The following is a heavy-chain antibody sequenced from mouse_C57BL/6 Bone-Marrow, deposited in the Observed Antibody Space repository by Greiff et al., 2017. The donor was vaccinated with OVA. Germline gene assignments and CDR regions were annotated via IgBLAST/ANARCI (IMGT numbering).Heavy chain of an antibody. V-gene: IGHV5-12*01. CDR2: ISNGGGST. Sequence: EVMLVESGGGLVQPGGSLKLSCAASGFTFSDYYMYWVRQTPEKRLEWVAYISNGGGSTYYPDTVKGRFTISRDNAKNTLYLQMSRLKSEDTAMYYCARGGEIYYEYWGQGTLVTVSA. CDR3: ARGGEIYYEY. J-gene: IGHJ3*01. CDR1: GFTFSDYY. D-gene: IGHD2-4*01.